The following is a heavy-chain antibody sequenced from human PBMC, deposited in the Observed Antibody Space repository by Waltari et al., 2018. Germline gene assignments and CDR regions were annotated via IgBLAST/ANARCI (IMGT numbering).Heavy chain of an antibody. Sequence: QVQLVESGGGVVQPGMSLTLSCAASGFSLNSNPMHWVRQAPGKGLEWVALIAHDGVNKQYADSVKGRFTISKDISKNTLYLQLNGVRPEDMAVYYCAREGGSSGHAGYFDYWGQGTLATVSS. CDR3: AREGGSSGHAGYFDY. V-gene: IGHV3-30*01. J-gene: IGHJ4*02. CDR1: GFSLNSNP. D-gene: IGHD6-19*01. CDR2: IAHDGVNK.